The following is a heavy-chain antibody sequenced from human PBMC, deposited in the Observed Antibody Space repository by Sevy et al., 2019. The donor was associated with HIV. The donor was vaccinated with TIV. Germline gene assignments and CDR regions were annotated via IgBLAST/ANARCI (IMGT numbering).Heavy chain of an antibody. J-gene: IGHJ4*02. V-gene: IGHV1-18*04. Sequence: ASVKVSCKASGYTFTNYYITLVRQAPGQGLEWMGWISAYSGNTNYAQKLQGRVTMTTDTSTSTAYMELRSLTSDDTAVYYCARGIFSNYVLYYFDCWGQGTLVTVSS. CDR1: GYTFTNYY. D-gene: IGHD4-4*01. CDR3: ARGIFSNYVLYYFDC. CDR2: ISAYSGNT.